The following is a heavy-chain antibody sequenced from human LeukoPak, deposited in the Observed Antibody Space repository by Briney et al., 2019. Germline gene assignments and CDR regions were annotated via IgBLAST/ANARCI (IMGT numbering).Heavy chain of an antibody. Sequence: GGSLRLSCAASGFTFNSYAMSWARQAPGRGLEWVSGISISGGSTYYADSVKGRFTISRDNSKNTLFLQMNSLRAEDTAVYYCAKDSSNIMGARLDYWGQGTLVTVSS. CDR3: AKDSSNIMGARLDY. J-gene: IGHJ4*02. CDR1: GFTFNSYA. CDR2: ISISGGST. D-gene: IGHD1-26*01. V-gene: IGHV3-23*01.